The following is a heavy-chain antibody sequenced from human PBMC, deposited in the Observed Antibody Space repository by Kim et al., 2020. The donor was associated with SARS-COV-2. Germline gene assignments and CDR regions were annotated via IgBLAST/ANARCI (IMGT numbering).Heavy chain of an antibody. D-gene: IGHD2-2*01. CDR2: ISYDGSNK. CDR3: AKDLVVPVLSNLYYYYYGMDV. V-gene: IGHV3-30*18. Sequence: GGSLRLSCAASGFTFSSYGMHWVRQAPGKGLEWVAVISYDGSNKYYADSVKGRFTISRDNSKNTLYLQMNSLRAEDTAVYYCAKDLVVPVLSNLYYYYYGMDVWGQGTTVTVSS. J-gene: IGHJ6*02. CDR1: GFTFSSYG.